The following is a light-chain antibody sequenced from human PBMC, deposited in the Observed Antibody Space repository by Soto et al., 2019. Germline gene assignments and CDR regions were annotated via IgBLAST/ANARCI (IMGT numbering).Light chain of an antibody. CDR1: QTVSSY. Sequence: EIVLTQSPATLYLSPGERATLSCRASQTVSSYLAWYQQKPGQAPRLLVYDASDRATGIPARFSGSGSGTDFTLTIGSLEPEDFAVYYCQQRRTFGQGTRLELQ. CDR3: QQRRT. V-gene: IGKV3-11*01. J-gene: IGKJ5*01. CDR2: DAS.